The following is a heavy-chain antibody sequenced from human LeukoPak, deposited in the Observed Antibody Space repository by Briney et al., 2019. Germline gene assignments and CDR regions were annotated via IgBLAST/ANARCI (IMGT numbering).Heavy chain of an antibody. J-gene: IGHJ5*02. CDR2: IYYSGST. D-gene: IGHD1-1*01. CDR3: ARGGSTGTNLNWVDP. V-gene: IGHV4-59*01. CDR1: GGSISSYY. Sequence: PSETLSLTRTVSGGSISSYYWSWIRQPPGKGLEWIGYIYYSGSTNYNPSLKSRVTISVDTSKNQFSLKLSSVTAADTAVYYCARGGSTGTNLNWVDPWGQGTLVTVSS.